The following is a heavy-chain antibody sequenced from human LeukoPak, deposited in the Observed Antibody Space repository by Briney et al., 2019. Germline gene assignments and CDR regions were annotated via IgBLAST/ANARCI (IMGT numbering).Heavy chain of an antibody. Sequence: PSETLSLTCAVYGGSFSGYYWSWIRQPPGKGLEWIGEINHSGSTNYNPSLKSRVTISVDTSKNQFSLKLSSVTAADTAVYYCASASGRLAAAFDYWGQGTLVTVSS. D-gene: IGHD6-13*01. CDR2: INHSGST. J-gene: IGHJ4*02. CDR3: ASASGRLAAAFDY. V-gene: IGHV4-34*01. CDR1: GGSFSGYY.